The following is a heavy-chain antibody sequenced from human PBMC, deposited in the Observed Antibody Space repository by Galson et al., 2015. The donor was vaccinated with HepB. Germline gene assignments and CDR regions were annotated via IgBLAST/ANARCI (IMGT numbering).Heavy chain of an antibody. D-gene: IGHD4-17*01. CDR2: ISSNAKYT. Sequence: SLRLSCAASGFTFRSYPMHWVRQAPGKGLEWVAVISSNAKYTNHADSVRGRFTISRDNSKNTASIQMNSLRPDDTAVYYCARARGAGAGDYENWYLGLWGRGTLVTVSS. V-gene: IGHV3-30*04. CDR1: GFTFRSYP. J-gene: IGHJ2*01. CDR3: ARARGAGAGDYENWYLGL.